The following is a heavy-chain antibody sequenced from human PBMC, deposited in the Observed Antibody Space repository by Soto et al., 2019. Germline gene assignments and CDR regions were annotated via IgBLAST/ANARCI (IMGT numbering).Heavy chain of an antibody. V-gene: IGHV4-4*02. D-gene: IGHD4-4*01. J-gene: IGHJ6*02. Sequence: SETLSLTCAVSGGSISSSNWWSWVRQPPGKGLEWIGEIYHSGSTNYNPSLKSRVTISVDKSKNQFSLKLSSVTAADTAVYYCARAHYSDYGYGMDVWGQGTTVTVSS. CDR2: IYHSGST. CDR3: ARAHYSDYGYGMDV. CDR1: GGSISSSNW.